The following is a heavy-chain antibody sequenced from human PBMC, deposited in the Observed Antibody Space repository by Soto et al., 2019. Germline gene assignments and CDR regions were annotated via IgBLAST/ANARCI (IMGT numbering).Heavy chain of an antibody. CDR1: GFTFSSYS. Sequence: GGSLRLSCAASGFTFSSYSMNWVRQAAGKGLEWVSYISSSSSTIYYADSVKGRFTISRDNVKNSLYLQMNSLRAEDTAVYFCARDQGLLWFGELLVPQYFDYWGQGTLVTVSS. CDR3: ARDQGLLWFGELLVPQYFDY. CDR2: ISSSSSTI. J-gene: IGHJ4*02. V-gene: IGHV3-48*01. D-gene: IGHD3-10*01.